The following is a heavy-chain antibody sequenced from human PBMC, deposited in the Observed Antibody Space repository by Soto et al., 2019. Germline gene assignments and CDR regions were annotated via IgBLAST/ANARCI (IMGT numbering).Heavy chain of an antibody. V-gene: IGHV1-69*01. Sequence: QVQLVQSGAEVNKPGSSVKVSCKTSGGSLSINAISWVRQARGQGCEWLGGISSIFGSTKYIDRCQGRLTINADESTSPVFMRLGSPTTEDPAFYFCMRDYSHYDALNVWGQGTQVTVSS. D-gene: IGHD3-9*01. J-gene: IGHJ4*01. CDR3: MRDYSHYDALNV. CDR2: ISSIFGST. CDR1: GGSLSINA.